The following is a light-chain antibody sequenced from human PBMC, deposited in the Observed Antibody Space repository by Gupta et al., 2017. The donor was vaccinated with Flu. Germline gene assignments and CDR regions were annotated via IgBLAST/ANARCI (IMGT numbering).Light chain of an antibody. V-gene: IGKV1-33*01. CDR3: QQDENLYT. J-gene: IGKJ1*01. Sequence: SPSSLSASVGDRVTITCRASQEIRKYLNWYQQKAGQAPKLLIYDASDWEKGVPSRFSGRGSGTDFSFTINSLQTEDVAIYYWQQDENLYTFGQGTKVEIK. CDR2: DAS. CDR1: QEIRKY.